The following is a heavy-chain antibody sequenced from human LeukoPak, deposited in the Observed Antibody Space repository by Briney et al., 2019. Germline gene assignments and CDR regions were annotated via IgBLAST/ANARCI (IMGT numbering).Heavy chain of an antibody. CDR2: IYYTGRT. CDR1: GGSISSFS. J-gene: IGHJ4*02. Sequence: SETLSLTCSVSGGSISSFSWSWIRQPPGKGLEWVGDIYYTGRTNYNPSLKSRVTISVDTTKTQSSLKLTSVTPADTAVYYCARGVVAAPQTFDYWGQGTLVTVSS. CDR3: ARGVVAAPQTFDY. V-gene: IGHV4-59*01. D-gene: IGHD2-15*01.